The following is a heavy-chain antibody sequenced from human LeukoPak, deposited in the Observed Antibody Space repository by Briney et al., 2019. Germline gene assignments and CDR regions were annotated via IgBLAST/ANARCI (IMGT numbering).Heavy chain of an antibody. CDR1: GFTFSSYA. CDR2: ISGSGGST. V-gene: IGHV3-23*01. D-gene: IGHD4-17*01. Sequence: GGSLRLSCAASGFTFSSYAMSWFRQAPGKGLEWVSAISGSGGSTYYADSVKGRFTISRDNSKNTLYLQMNSLRAEDTAVYYCAKDGLEGYGDSNYFDYWGQGTLVTVSS. CDR3: AKDGLEGYGDSNYFDY. J-gene: IGHJ4*02.